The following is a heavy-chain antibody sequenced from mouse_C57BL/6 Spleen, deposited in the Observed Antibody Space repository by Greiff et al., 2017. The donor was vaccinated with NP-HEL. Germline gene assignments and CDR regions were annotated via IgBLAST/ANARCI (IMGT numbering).Heavy chain of an antibody. CDR1: GYTFTGYW. CDR3: ARRGGYYDWFAY. CDR2: ILPGSGST. D-gene: IGHD2-3*01. Sequence: QVQLQQSGAELMKPGASVKLSCKATGYTFTGYWIEWVKQRPGHGLEWIGEILPGSGSTNYNEKFKGKATFTADTSSNTAYMQLSSLTTEDSAIYYCARRGGYYDWFAYWGQGTLVTVSA. J-gene: IGHJ3*01. V-gene: IGHV1-9*01.